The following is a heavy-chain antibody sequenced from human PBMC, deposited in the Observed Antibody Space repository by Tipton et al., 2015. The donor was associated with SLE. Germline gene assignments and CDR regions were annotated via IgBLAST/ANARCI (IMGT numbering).Heavy chain of an antibody. CDR1: GGSISSGSYY. CDR2: INHSGIT. Sequence: TLSLTCTVSGGSISSGSYYWSWIRQPPGKGLEWIGEINHSGITNYNPPLKSRVTISVDTSKNQFSLKLSSVTAADTAVYYCARVWGVITTPGAFDIWGQGTMVTVSS. V-gene: IGHV4-39*07. J-gene: IGHJ3*02. CDR3: ARVWGVITTPGAFDI. D-gene: IGHD3-22*01.